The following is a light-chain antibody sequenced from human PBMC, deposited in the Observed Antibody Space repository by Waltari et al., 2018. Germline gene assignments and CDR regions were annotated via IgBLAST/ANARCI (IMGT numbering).Light chain of an antibody. Sequence: EVVLTQSPDFQSVTPKETVTITCRASQDIGESLHWYQQKPDQSPKLLIKYASQSFSGVPSRFSGSGYGTEFTLTINGLEAEDAATYYCHQTSSLRRTFGQGTKVEVK. CDR1: QDIGES. CDR2: YAS. J-gene: IGKJ1*01. CDR3: HQTSSLRRT. V-gene: IGKV6-21*01.